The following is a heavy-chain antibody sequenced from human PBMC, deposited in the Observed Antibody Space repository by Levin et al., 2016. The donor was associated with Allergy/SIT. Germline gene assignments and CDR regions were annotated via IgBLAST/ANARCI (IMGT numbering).Heavy chain of an antibody. Sequence: GGSLRLSCAASGFSFSNYWMHWVRQAPGKGLEWVSRINTDGSDINYADSVKGRFTVSNDNAQNMVFLQMNSLRAEDTAVYYCTRDPGRNWFDPWGQGTLVTVSS. CDR1: GFSFSNYW. V-gene: IGHV3-74*01. J-gene: IGHJ5*02. D-gene: IGHD1-26*01. CDR3: TRDPGRNWFDP. CDR2: INTDGSDI.